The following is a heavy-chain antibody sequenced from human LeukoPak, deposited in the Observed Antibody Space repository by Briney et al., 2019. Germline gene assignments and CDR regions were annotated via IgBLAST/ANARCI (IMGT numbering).Heavy chain of an antibody. CDR3: TTSLLPYYDFWSGYDNWFDP. V-gene: IGHV3-15*01. J-gene: IGHJ5*02. CDR2: IKSKTDGGTT. CDR1: GFTFSNAW. D-gene: IGHD3-3*01. Sequence: GGSLRLSCAASGFTFSNAWMGWVRQAPGEGLEWVGRIKSKTDGGTTDYAAPVKGRFTISRDDSKNTLYLQINSLKTEDTAVYYCTTSLLPYYDFWSGYDNWFDPWGQGTLVTVSS.